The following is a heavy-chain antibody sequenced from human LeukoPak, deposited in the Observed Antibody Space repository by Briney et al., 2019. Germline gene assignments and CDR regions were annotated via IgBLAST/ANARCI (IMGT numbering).Heavy chain of an antibody. CDR3: ARMSMIRGVYYFDY. CDR2: IYTSGGT. CDR1: GGSISSGSYY. V-gene: IGHV4-61*02. D-gene: IGHD3-10*01. J-gene: IGHJ4*02. Sequence: SQTLSLTCTVSGGSISSGSYYWSWIRQPPGKGLEGIGRIYTSGGTNYNPPLKSRVTISVDTSKNQFSLKLSSVTAADTAVYYCARMSMIRGVYYFDYWGQGTLVTVSS.